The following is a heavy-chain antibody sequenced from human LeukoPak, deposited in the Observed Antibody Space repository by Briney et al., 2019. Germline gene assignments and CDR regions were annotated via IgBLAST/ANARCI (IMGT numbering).Heavy chain of an antibody. Sequence: GGSLRLSCAASGFTFSSYGMHWVRQAPGKGLEWVAFIRYDGSNKYYADSVKGRFTISRDNSKNTLYLQMNSLRAEDTAVYYCAKDHTHSYYYYYMDVWGKGTTVTISS. D-gene: IGHD5-18*01. V-gene: IGHV3-30*02. J-gene: IGHJ6*03. CDR3: AKDHTHSYYYYYMDV. CDR1: GFTFSSYG. CDR2: IRYDGSNK.